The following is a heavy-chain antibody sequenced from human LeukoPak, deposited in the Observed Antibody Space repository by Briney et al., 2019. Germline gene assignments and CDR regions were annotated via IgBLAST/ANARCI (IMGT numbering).Heavy chain of an antibody. V-gene: IGHV3-23*01. CDR1: GFTFSSYA. CDR3: AKETMILVAIVPYFDY. J-gene: IGHJ4*02. Sequence: PGGSLRLSCAASGFTFSSYAMSWVRQAPGKGLEWVSAISGSGGSTYYADSVKGRFSISRDNSKNTLSLQMNSLRAEDTAVYYCAKETMILVAIVPYFDYWGQGTLVTVSS. CDR2: ISGSGGST. D-gene: IGHD3-22*01.